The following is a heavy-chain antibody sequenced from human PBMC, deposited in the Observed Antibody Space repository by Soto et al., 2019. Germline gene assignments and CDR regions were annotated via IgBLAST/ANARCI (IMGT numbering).Heavy chain of an antibody. CDR2: INPNSGGT. J-gene: IGHJ4*02. CDR1: GYTFTGYY. CDR3: ARGGLELSSFGERVRGGYDY. Sequence: QVQLVQSGAEVKKPGASVKVSCKASGYTFTGYYMHWVRQAPGQGLEWMGWINPNSGGTNYAQTFQGWVTMTRDTSISTAYMELSRLRSDDTAVYYCARGGLELSSFGERVRGGYDYWGQGTLVTVSS. V-gene: IGHV1-2*04. D-gene: IGHD3-10*01.